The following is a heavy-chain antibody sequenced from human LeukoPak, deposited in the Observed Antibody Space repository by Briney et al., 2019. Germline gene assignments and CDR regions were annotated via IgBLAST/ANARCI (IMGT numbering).Heavy chain of an antibody. Sequence: SETLSLTCTVSGGSISSGDYYWSWIRQPPGKGLEWIGHIYYSGSTYYNPSLKSRVTISVDTSKNQFSLKLSSVTAADTAVYYCARGRSNYYYMDVWGKGTTVTVSS. J-gene: IGHJ6*03. CDR1: GGSISSGDYY. CDR2: IYYSGST. D-gene: IGHD1-26*01. V-gene: IGHV4-30-4*08. CDR3: ARGRSNYYYMDV.